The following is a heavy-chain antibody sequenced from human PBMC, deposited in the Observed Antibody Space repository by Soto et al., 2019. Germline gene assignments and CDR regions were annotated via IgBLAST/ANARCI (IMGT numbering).Heavy chain of an antibody. J-gene: IGHJ4*02. Sequence: QVQLQESGPGLVKPSETLSLTCTVSGGSISSYYWSWIRQPPGKGLEWIGYIYYSGSPNYNPSLKRRVTISVDTSKNQFSLKLSSVTAADTAVYYCARHKGGYYPFDYWGQGTLVTVSS. CDR2: IYYSGSP. D-gene: IGHD3-22*01. V-gene: IGHV4-59*08. CDR1: GGSISSYY. CDR3: ARHKGGYYPFDY.